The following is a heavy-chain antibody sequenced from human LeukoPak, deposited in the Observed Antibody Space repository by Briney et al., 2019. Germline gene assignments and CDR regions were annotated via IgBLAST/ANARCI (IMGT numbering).Heavy chain of an antibody. D-gene: IGHD2-15*01. V-gene: IGHV3-15*01. CDR3: TTDGEGYCSGGSCYSSFDY. CDR1: GFTFSNAW. CDR2: IKSKTDGGTT. J-gene: IGHJ4*02. Sequence: GGSLRLSCAASGFTFSNAWMSWVRQAPGKGLEWVGRIKSKTDGGTTDYAASVKGRFTISRDDSKNTLYLQMNSLKTEDTAVYYCTTDGEGYCSGGSCYSSFDYWGQGTLVTVSS.